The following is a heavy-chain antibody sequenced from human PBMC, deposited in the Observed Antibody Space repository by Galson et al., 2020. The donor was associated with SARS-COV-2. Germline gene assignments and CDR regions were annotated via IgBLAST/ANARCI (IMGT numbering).Heavy chain of an antibody. Sequence: ASETLSLTCTVSGGSISSGGYYWSWLRQHPGKGLEWIGYIYYRGSTYYNPSLKSRVTISVDTSKNQFSLKLSSVTAADTAVYYCARVRKSTTMVRGGINYFDYWGQGTLVTVSS. CDR2: IYYRGST. CDR3: ARVRKSTTMVRGGINYFDY. J-gene: IGHJ4*02. CDR1: GGSISSGGYY. V-gene: IGHV4-31*03. D-gene: IGHD3-10*01.